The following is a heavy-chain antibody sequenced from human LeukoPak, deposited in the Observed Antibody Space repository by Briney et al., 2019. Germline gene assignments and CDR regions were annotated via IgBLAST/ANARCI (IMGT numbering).Heavy chain of an antibody. J-gene: IGHJ4*02. CDR2: INSDGSSR. CDR1: GFTFSSYW. D-gene: IGHD6-19*01. Sequence: GWSLRLSCAASGFTFSSYWMHWVRQAPGKGLVWVSRINSDGSSRTYADSVKGRFTISRDNSKNTLYLQMNSLRAEDTAVYYCAKFFYDTVAGFYFDYWGQGTLVTVSS. V-gene: IGHV3-74*01. CDR3: AKFFYDTVAGFYFDY.